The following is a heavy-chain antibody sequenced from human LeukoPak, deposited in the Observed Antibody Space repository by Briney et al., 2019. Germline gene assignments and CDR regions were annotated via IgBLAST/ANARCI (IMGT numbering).Heavy chain of an antibody. Sequence: AGGSLRLSCAASGFTFSSYAMHWVRQAPGKGLEWVAVISYDGSNKYYADSVKGRFTISRDNSKNTLYLQMNNLRAEDTAVYYCAIREPIGYWGQGTLVTVSS. CDR1: GFTFSSYA. CDR3: AIREPIGY. CDR2: ISYDGSNK. J-gene: IGHJ4*02. V-gene: IGHV3-30-3*01. D-gene: IGHD1-14*01.